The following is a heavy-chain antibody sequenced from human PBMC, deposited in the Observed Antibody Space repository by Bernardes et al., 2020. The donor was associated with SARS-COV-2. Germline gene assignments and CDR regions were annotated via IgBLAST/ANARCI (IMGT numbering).Heavy chain of an antibody. CDR1: GDSISTSY. D-gene: IGHD3-10*01. CDR2: ISYSGGT. Sequence: SETLSLGCIVSGDSISTSYWNWIRQPPGKGLQWIGYISYSGGTNYNPSLQSRVSISVDTSKNQFSLNVTSVSAADTAVYYCAREAGSGEFFDHWGQGIPVTVSS. CDR3: AREAGSGEFFDH. V-gene: IGHV4-59*01. J-gene: IGHJ4*02.